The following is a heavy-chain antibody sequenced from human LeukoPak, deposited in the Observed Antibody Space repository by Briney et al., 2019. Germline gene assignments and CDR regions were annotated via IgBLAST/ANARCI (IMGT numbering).Heavy chain of an antibody. CDR1: GGSITSYY. CDR3: ARGSGSYSGDFDY. D-gene: IGHD1-26*01. V-gene: IGHV4-59*01. Sequence: SETLSLTCTVSGGSITSYYWTWIRQPPGKGLEWIGYIYYSGSTNYNPSLKSRVTISVDTSKNQFSLKLSSVTAADTAVYYCARGSGSYSGDFDYWGQGTLVTVSS. CDR2: IYYSGST. J-gene: IGHJ4*02.